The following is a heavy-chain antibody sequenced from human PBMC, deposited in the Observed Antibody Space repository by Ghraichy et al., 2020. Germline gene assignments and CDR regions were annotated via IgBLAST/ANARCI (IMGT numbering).Heavy chain of an antibody. D-gene: IGHD1-7*01. Sequence: SETLSLTCTVSGAIISSMTYYWGWIRQPPGKGLEWIGTIYYSGATYYNPSLKSQVTISVHTSKNQFSLKLSSVTAADTAVYYCARLPRELELFDHHFDFWGQGTLVTVSP. CDR3: ARLPRELELFDHHFDF. CDR1: GAIISSMTYY. V-gene: IGHV4-39*01. CDR2: IYYSGAT. J-gene: IGHJ4*02.